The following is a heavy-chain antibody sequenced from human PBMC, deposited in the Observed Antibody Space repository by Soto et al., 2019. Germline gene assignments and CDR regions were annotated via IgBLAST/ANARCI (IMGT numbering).Heavy chain of an antibody. D-gene: IGHD3-10*01. CDR1: GGTFSSYS. CDR3: AAGGGVITPDLYYYYGMDV. CDR2: FSASFGAP. J-gene: IGHJ6*02. Sequence: GASVTVSCKPSGGTFSSYSFSWVRQVPGQGLEWMGGFSASFGAPNYAQKFQERVTITADKSTSTAYMELSSLRSEDTAVYYCAAGGGVITPDLYYYYGMDVWGQGTTVTVSS. V-gene: IGHV1-69*06.